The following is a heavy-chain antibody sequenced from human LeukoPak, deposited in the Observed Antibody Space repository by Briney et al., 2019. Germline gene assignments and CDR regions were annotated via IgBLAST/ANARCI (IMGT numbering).Heavy chain of an antibody. CDR3: ARDPPAVRTNTYA. V-gene: IGHV3-66*01. CDR1: GFTVSNNY. D-gene: IGHD4/OR15-4a*01. Sequence: AGGSLRLSCAASGFTVSNNYMTWVRQAPGKGLEWVSLIYSGGDTHHADSVKGRFTISRDSSKNTLYLQMNSLRAEDTAVYYCARDPPAVRTNTYAWGQGTLVTVSS. J-gene: IGHJ5*02. CDR2: IYSGGDT.